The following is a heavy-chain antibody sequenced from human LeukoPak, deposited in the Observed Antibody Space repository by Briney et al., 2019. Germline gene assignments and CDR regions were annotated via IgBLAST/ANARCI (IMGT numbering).Heavy chain of an antibody. CDR1: GFTFSSYA. CDR2: ISGSGGTT. V-gene: IGHV3-23*01. Sequence: GGSLRLSCAATGFTFSSYAMTWVRQAPGKGLEWVSGISGSGGTTYYADSVKGRFTISRDNSKNTLYLQMNSLRAEDTAVYYCAKNRYYYDSSGYYYSGYYFDYWGQGTLVTVSS. J-gene: IGHJ4*02. CDR3: AKNRYYYDSSGYYYSGYYFDY. D-gene: IGHD3-22*01.